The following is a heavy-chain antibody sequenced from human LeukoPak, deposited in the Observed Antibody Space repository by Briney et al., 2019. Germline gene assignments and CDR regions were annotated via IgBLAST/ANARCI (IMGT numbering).Heavy chain of an antibody. V-gene: IGHV1-8*01. J-gene: IGHJ5*02. CDR3: ARGRYNWFDP. CDR1: GYSFTSYD. CDR2: MIHNSGNT. Sequence: TVKVSCKPSGYSFTSYDINWVRQATGQGLEWIGCMIHNSGNTGYAQKVQGRVTMTRNTCISTAYMVLSRRRSEYTAVYYCARGRYNWFDPWGQGTLVTVSS.